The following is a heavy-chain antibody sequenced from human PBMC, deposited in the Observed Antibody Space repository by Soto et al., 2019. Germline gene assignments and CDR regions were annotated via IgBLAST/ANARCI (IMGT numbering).Heavy chain of an antibody. CDR3: SRPSTRHNNYYYGLGV. Sequence: WPRRYTGDGLGWMGIINPSSSYTRFAQKFQGRVTMTSDTSTSTAYMELSSLRSEDTAVYCFSRPSTRHNNYYYGLGVWGQGTTGSGSS. J-gene: IGHJ6*02. D-gene: IGHD2-15*01. CDR2: INPSSSYT. V-gene: IGHV1-46*01.